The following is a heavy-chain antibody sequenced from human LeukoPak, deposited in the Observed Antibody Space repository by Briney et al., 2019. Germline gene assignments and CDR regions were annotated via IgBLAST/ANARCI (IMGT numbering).Heavy chain of an antibody. CDR1: GGSFSGYY. V-gene: IGHV4-34*01. J-gene: IGHJ4*02. Sequence: SETLSLTCAVYGGSFSGYYWTWIRQTPGKGLEWIGEVKYTGSTNCNPSPKSRVTISIDMSKNQFFLILTSVTAADTAVYYCARGPPLNPGDYDSSGYYYFDYWGQGTLVTVSS. D-gene: IGHD3-22*01. CDR3: ARGPPLNPGDYDSSGYYYFDY. CDR2: VKYTGST.